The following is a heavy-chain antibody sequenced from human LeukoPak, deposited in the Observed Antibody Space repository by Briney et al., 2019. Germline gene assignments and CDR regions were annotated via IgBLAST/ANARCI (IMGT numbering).Heavy chain of an antibody. Sequence: GRSLRLFCAASGFPFYDYAMQWVRQAPGKGLEGVSGISWNSGSIVYADSVKGRFTIPRDNAKNSLYLQMNTLRAEDTALYYCAKDIGATDYTPEAFDIWGQGTMVSVSS. CDR3: AKDIGATDYTPEAFDI. D-gene: IGHD4-11*01. CDR2: ISWNSGSI. J-gene: IGHJ3*02. CDR1: GFPFYDYA. V-gene: IGHV3-9*01.